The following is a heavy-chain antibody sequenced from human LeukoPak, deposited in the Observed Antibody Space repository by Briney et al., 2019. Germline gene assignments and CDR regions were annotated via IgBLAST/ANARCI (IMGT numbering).Heavy chain of an antibody. CDR1: GGSFSGYY. CDR3: ARGCAASGWYWGRRNCFDP. Sequence: PSETLSLTCAVYGGSFSGYYWSWIRQPPGKGLEWIGEINHSRSTNYNASLKSLVTISVDTSKNQFSLTLSSVTASDSAVYCCARGCAASGWYWGRRNCFDPWGQGTRVTVSS. CDR2: INHSRST. V-gene: IGHV4-34*01. J-gene: IGHJ5*02. D-gene: IGHD6-19*01.